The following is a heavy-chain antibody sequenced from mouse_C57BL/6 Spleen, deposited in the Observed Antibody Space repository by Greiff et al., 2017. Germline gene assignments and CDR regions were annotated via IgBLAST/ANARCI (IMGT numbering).Heavy chain of an antibody. CDR2: IDPETGGT. CDR3: TLYYYGSSPYFDY. Sequence: QVQLQQSGAELVRPGASVTLSCKASGYTFTDYEMHWVKQTPVHGLEWIGAIDPETGGTAYNQKFKGKAILTADKSSSTAYMELRSLTSEDSAVYYCTLYYYGSSPYFDYWGQGTTLTVSS. J-gene: IGHJ2*01. D-gene: IGHD1-1*01. CDR1: GYTFTDYE. V-gene: IGHV1-15*01.